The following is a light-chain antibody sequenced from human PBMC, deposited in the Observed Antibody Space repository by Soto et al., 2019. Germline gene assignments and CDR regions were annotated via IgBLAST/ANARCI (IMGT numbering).Light chain of an antibody. CDR3: SSYTSSSTF. CDR1: SSDVGGYNY. Sequence: QSVLTQPASVYGSPGQSITISCTGTSSDVGGYNYVSWYQQHPGKAPKLMIYDVSNRPSGVSNRFSGSKSGNTASLTISGLQAEDEADYYCSSYTSSSTFFGTGTKVTVL. CDR2: DVS. J-gene: IGLJ1*01. V-gene: IGLV2-14*01.